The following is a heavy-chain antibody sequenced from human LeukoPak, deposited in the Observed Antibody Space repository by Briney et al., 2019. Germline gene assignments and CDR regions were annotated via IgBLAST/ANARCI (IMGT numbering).Heavy chain of an antibody. CDR2: ISAYNGNT. V-gene: IGHV1-18*01. J-gene: IGHJ5*02. CDR3: ARDFGYNWKANWFDP. CDR1: GYTFTSYG. D-gene: IGHD1-1*01. Sequence: GASVKVSCKASGYTFTSYGISWVRQAPGQGLEWMGWISAYNGNTNYAQKLQGRVTMTTDTSTSTAYMELRSLRSDDTAVYYCARDFGYNWKANWFDPWGQGTLVTVS.